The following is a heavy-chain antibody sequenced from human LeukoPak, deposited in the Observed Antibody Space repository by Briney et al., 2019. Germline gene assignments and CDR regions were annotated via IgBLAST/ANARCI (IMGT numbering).Heavy chain of an antibody. J-gene: IGHJ4*02. V-gene: IGHV3-21*01. CDR1: GFTLRTYS. Sequence: GGSLRLSCAASGFTLRTYSMNWVRQAPGKGLEWVSSISDGGTYKYYADSVKGRFTISRDSAKNSLYLQMNSLRAEDTAVYYCARSAPATAITDYWGQGTLVTVSS. D-gene: IGHD2-2*02. CDR3: ARSAPATAITDY. CDR2: ISDGGTYK.